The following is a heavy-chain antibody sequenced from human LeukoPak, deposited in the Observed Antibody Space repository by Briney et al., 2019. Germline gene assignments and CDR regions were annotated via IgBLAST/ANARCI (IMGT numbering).Heavy chain of an antibody. CDR3: ARGPSGYHNT. CDR1: GFTFSSYS. J-gene: IGHJ4*02. V-gene: IGHV3-21*01. D-gene: IGHD3-22*01. Sequence: PGGSLRLSCTASGFTFSSYSMNWVRQAPGKGLEWVSSISTSSSYIYYADSVKGRFTISRDNSKNTLYLQMNSLRAEDTAVYYCARGPSGYHNTGGQGTLVTVSS. CDR2: ISTSSSYI.